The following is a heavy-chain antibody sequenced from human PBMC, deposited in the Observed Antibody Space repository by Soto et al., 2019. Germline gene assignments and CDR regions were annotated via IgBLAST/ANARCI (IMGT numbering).Heavy chain of an antibody. CDR3: ARDRRGFGEFDYYYCGMDV. J-gene: IGHJ6*02. Sequence: EVQLVESGGGLVKPGGSLRLSCAASGFTFSSYSMNWVRQAPGKGLEWVSSISSSSSYIYYEDSVKGRFTISRDNAKNSLYLQMNGLRAEDTAVYYYARDRRGFGEFDYYYCGMDVCGQGTTVTVSS. V-gene: IGHV3-21*01. CDR2: ISSSSSYI. CDR1: GFTFSSYS. D-gene: IGHD3-10*01.